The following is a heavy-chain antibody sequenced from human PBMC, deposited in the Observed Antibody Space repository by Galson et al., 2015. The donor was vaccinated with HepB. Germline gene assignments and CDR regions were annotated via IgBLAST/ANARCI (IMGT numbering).Heavy chain of an antibody. CDR1: GYIFTSYG. J-gene: IGHJ4*02. D-gene: IGHD5-24*01. V-gene: IGHV1-18*04. CDR2: ISAYNGNT. CDR3: ARRDGYDGGDDY. Sequence: SVKVSCKASGYIFTSYGITWVRQAPGQGLEWMGWISAYNGNTNYAQKLQGRVTMTTDTSTSTAYMELRSLGSDDTAVYYCARRDGYDGGDDYWGQGTLVTVSS.